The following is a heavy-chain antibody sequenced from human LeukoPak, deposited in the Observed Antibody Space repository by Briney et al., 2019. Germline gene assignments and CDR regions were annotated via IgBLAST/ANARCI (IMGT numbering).Heavy chain of an antibody. CDR2: IYHSGST. J-gene: IGHJ4*02. D-gene: IGHD3-10*01. CDR3: ARTVRLWFGEFSFDY. Sequence: PSETLSLTCTVSGYSISSGYYWGWIRQPPGKGLEWIGSIYHSGSTYYNPSLKSRVTISVDTSKNQFSLKLSSVTAADTAVYYCARTVRLWFGEFSFDYWGQGTLVTVSS. V-gene: IGHV4-38-2*02. CDR1: GYSISSGYY.